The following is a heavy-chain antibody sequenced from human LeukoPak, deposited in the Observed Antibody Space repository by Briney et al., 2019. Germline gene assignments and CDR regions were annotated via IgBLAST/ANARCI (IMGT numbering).Heavy chain of an antibody. D-gene: IGHD6-6*01. CDR3: AREGTSSFDY. CDR1: GFTFSRFW. J-gene: IGHJ4*02. CDR2: IDKDGRIT. Sequence: TGGSLRLSCAASGFTFSRFWMHWVRQVPGKGRVCVSRIDKDGRITTCADSVKARFSISRDNAKNTLYLQMNSLRAEDTAVYYCAREGTSSFDYWGQGILVTVSS. V-gene: IGHV3-74*01.